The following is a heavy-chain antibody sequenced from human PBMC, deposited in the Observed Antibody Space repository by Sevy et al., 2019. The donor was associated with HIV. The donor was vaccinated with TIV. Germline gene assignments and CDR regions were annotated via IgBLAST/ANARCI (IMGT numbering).Heavy chain of an antibody. CDR1: GFTFSSYW. D-gene: IGHD3-3*01. V-gene: IGHV3-7*03. CDR2: IKQDGSEK. CDR3: ARDPYYDFWSGYYYGMDV. Sequence: GGSLRLSCAASGFTFSSYWMSWVRQAPGKGLEWVANIKQDGSEKYYVYSVKGRFTISRDNAKNSLYLQMNSLRAEDTAVYYCARDPYYDFWSGYYYGMDVWGQGTTVTVSS. J-gene: IGHJ6*02.